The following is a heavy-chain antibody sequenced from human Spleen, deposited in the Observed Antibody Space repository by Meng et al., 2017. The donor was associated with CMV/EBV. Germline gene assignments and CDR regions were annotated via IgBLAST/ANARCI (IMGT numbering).Heavy chain of an antibody. J-gene: IGHJ5*02. Sequence: QLKLQEPGPGRRRPSQSLSLICRASCGSISASGYDWDWIRQPPGKGLEWIGSIGHSGFTYYTPSLKSRVTVSIDTSRNQFSLWLTSVTAADTAVYYCVRSSAWVRTGFDPWGQGTLVTVSS. CDR1: CGSISASGYD. CDR2: IGHSGFT. D-gene: IGHD6-19*01. CDR3: VRSSAWVRTGFDP. V-gene: IGHV4-39*01.